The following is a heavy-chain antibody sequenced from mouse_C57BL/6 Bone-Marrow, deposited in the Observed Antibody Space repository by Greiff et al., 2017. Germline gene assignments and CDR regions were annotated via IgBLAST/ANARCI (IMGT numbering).Heavy chain of an antibody. D-gene: IGHD2-1*01. J-gene: IGHJ4*01. Sequence: EVKLEESGGGLVKPGGSLKLSCAASGFTFSDYGMHWVRQAPEKGLEWVAYISSGSSTIYYAVKVKGRFTISRDNAKNTLFLQMTSLRSEDTAMYYCSRDGYGNAYYYAMDYWGQGTSVTVSS. CDR2: ISSGSSTI. V-gene: IGHV5-17*01. CDR3: SRDGYGNAYYYAMDY. CDR1: GFTFSDYG.